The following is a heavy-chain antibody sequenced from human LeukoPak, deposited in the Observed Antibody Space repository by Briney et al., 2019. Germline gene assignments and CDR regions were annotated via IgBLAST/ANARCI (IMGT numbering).Heavy chain of an antibody. Sequence: PGGSLRLSCVASGFTFSSYWMSWVRQAPGKGLEWVSAISGSGGSTYYADSVKGRFTISRDNSKNTLYLQMNSLRAEDTAVYYCAKADRVSRLHLVVVVAATQHLLDMDVWGQGTTVTVSS. D-gene: IGHD2-15*01. V-gene: IGHV3-23*01. CDR3: AKADRVSRLHLVVVVAATQHLLDMDV. CDR2: ISGSGGST. CDR1: GFTFSSYW. J-gene: IGHJ6*02.